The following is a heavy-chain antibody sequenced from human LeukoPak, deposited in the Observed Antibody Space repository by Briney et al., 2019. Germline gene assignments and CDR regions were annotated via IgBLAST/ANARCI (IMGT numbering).Heavy chain of an antibody. CDR1: RYTFTSNY. D-gene: IGHD5-24*01. CDR2: ISPSGGST. J-gene: IGHJ5*02. CDR3: ARDNSVRDEAWWFNP. Sequence: ASVKVSYKPFRYTFTSNYMHWVRQAPGHRPEWMGVISPSGGSTTYAQKFQARVTLTRDMSPSTDYLELSSLRAEDTAVYYCARDNSVRDEAWWFNPWGQGTLVTVSS. V-gene: IGHV1-46*01.